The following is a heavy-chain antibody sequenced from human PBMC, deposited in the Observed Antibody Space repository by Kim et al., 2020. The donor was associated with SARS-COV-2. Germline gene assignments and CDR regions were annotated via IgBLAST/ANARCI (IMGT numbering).Heavy chain of an antibody. Sequence: SETLSLTCTVSGGSISSYYWSWIRQPPGKGLEWIGYIYYSGSTNYNPSLKSRVTISVDTSKNQFSLKLSSVTAADTAVYYCARARNQLQIDYWGQGTLVTVSS. CDR2: IYYSGST. J-gene: IGHJ4*02. D-gene: IGHD2-2*01. CDR3: ARARNQLQIDY. V-gene: IGHV4-59*01. CDR1: GGSISSYY.